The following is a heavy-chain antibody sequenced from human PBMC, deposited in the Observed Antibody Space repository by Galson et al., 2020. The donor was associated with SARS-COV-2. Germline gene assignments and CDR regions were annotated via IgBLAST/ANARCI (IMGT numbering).Heavy chain of an antibody. V-gene: IGHV3-48*03. CDR2: ISSSGSAI. J-gene: IGHJ6*02. D-gene: IGHD4-17*01. CDR3: AREVNYGEDGMDV. CDR1: GFTFSRFE. Sequence: TGGSLRLSCAASGFTFSRFEMNWVRQVPGKGLEWVSYISSSGSAIYYADSVRGRFTISRDNAKNSLFLQMNSLRAEDTAVYYCAREVNYGEDGMDVWGQGTTVTVSS.